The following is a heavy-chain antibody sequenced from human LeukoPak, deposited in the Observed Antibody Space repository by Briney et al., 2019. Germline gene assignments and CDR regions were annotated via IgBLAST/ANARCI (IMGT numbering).Heavy chain of an antibody. D-gene: IGHD3-3*02. CDR1: GGSFSGYY. CDR2: ISSSGSTI. Sequence: LSLTCVVYGGSFSGYYMSWIRQAPGKGLEWVSYISSSGSTIYYADSVKGRFTISRDNAKNSLYLQMNSLRAEDTAVYYCARESIASMDVWGKGTTVTVSS. CDR3: ARESIASMDV. V-gene: IGHV3-11*04. J-gene: IGHJ6*03.